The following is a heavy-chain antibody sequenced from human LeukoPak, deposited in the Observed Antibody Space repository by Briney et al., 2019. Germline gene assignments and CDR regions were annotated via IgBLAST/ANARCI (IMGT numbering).Heavy chain of an antibody. CDR3: ARGRGPNYYYYYCMDV. Sequence: ASVKVSCKASGYTFTSYGISWVRQAPGQGLEWIGWISAYNGNTNYAQKLQGRVTMTTDTSTSTAYMELRSLRSDDTAVYYCARGRGPNYYYYYCMDVWGKGTTVTVSS. J-gene: IGHJ6*03. CDR1: GYTFTSYG. V-gene: IGHV1-18*01. D-gene: IGHD3-10*01. CDR2: ISAYNGNT.